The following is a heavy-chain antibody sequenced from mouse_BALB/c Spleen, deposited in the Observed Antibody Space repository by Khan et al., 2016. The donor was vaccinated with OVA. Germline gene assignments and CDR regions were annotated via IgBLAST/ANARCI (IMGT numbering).Heavy chain of an antibody. CDR2: VSSGGSYT. D-gene: IGHD1-1*01. J-gene: IGHJ3*01. CDR3: ARLAYYYDSEGFAY. CDR1: GFTFSTYG. Sequence: EVQLVESGGDLVKPGGSLKLSCAASGFTFSTYGMSWVRQTPDKRLEWVATVSSGGSYTYYPDSVKGRFTISRDNAKNTLYLQMSSLKSEDTAMLCCARLAYYYDSEGFAYWGQGTLVTVSA. V-gene: IGHV5-6*01.